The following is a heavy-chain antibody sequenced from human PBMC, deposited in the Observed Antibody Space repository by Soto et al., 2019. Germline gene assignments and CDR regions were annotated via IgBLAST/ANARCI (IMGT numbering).Heavy chain of an antibody. V-gene: IGHV1-18*01. Sequence: ASVKVSCKASGYTFTSYAMHCVRQAPRQGLEWMGRISTYNGNTNYPQSLQGRLTMTTDTSTTTAYMELRSLRSDDTAVYYCARDPYHVLMVNAPNLYGMDVWGQGTTVTVSS. J-gene: IGHJ6*02. CDR3: ARDPYHVLMVNAPNLYGMDV. CDR1: GYTFTSYA. CDR2: ISTYNGNT. D-gene: IGHD2-8*01.